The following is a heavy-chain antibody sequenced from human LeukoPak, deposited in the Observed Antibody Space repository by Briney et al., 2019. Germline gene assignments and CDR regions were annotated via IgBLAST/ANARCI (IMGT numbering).Heavy chain of an antibody. J-gene: IGHJ3*02. CDR3: AREGRFRAFDI. CDR1: GYTFTSYG. D-gene: IGHD2-21*01. V-gene: IGHV1-18*01. CDR2: ISAYNGNT. Sequence: ASVRVSCKASGYTFTSYGISWVRQAPGQGLEWMGWISAYNGNTNYAQKLQGRVTMTTDTSTSTAYIELRSLRSDDTAVYYCAREGRFRAFDIWGQGTMVTVSS.